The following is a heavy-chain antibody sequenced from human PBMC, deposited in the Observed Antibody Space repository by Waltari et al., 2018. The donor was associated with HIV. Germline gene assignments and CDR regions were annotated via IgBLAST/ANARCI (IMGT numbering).Heavy chain of an antibody. V-gene: IGHV3-23*01. CDR3: AKVYYYDSSVPPDFDY. J-gene: IGHJ4*02. D-gene: IGHD3-22*01. CDR1: GFTFSSYA. Sequence: EVQLLESGGGLVQPGGSLRLSCAASGFTFSSYAMSWVRQAPGKGLEWVSAISGRCGSTYYADSVKGRFTISRDNSKNTLYLQMNSLRAEDTAVYYCAKVYYYDSSVPPDFDYWGQGTLVTVSS. CDR2: ISGRCGST.